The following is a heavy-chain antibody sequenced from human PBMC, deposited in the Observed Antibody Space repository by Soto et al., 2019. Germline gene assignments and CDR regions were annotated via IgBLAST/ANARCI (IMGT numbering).Heavy chain of an antibody. CDR3: AKRGYYDYIWGTPNWFDP. Sequence: GGSLRLSCAASGFTFSSYAMSWVRQAPGKGLEWVSAISGSGGSTYYADSVKGRFTISRDNSKNTLYLQMNSLRAEDTAVYYCAKRGYYDYIWGTPNWFDPWGQGTLVTVSS. CDR1: GFTFSSYA. CDR2: ISGSGGST. D-gene: IGHD3-16*01. J-gene: IGHJ5*02. V-gene: IGHV3-23*01.